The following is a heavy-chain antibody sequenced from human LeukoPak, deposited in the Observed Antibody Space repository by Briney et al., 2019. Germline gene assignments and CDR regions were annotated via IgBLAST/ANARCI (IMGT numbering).Heavy chain of an antibody. CDR2: IYYSGST. V-gene: IGHV4-39*07. CDR3: ARPGYSSGWYYFDY. J-gene: IGHJ4*02. Sequence: KPSETLSLTCTVSGGSISSSSYYWGWIRQPPGKGLEWIGSIYYSGSTYYNPSLKSRVTISVDTSKNQFSLKLSSVTAADTAVYYCARPGYSSGWYYFDYWGQGILVTVSS. D-gene: IGHD6-19*01. CDR1: GGSISSSSYY.